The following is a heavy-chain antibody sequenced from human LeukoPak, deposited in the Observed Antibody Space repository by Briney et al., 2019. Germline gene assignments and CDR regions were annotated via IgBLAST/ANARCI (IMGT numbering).Heavy chain of an antibody. V-gene: IGHV3-53*01. CDR3: AREAYSYGYGLDY. D-gene: IGHD5-18*01. Sequence: GGSLRLSCTVSGFTVSSNSMSWVRQAPGKGLEWVSFIYSDNTHYSDSVKGRFTISRDNSKNTLYLQMNSLRAEDTAVYYCAREAYSYGYGLDYWGQGTLVTVSS. CDR2: IYSDNT. J-gene: IGHJ4*02. CDR1: GFTVSSNS.